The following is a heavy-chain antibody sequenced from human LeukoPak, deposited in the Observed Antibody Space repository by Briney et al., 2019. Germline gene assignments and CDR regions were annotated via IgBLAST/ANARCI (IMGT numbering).Heavy chain of an antibody. V-gene: IGHV1-3*01. Sequence: ASVKGSCKASGYSFRNYGMHWVRQAPGQRLEWMGWINPINENTKYSEKFQGRVTISRDTGASTVYMELSSLRSEDTAVYYCARDHRTDSDGYYFVNELWYFDLWGRGTLVTVSS. D-gene: IGHD3-22*01. CDR1: GYSFRNYG. CDR2: INPINENT. CDR3: ARDHRTDSDGYYFVNELWYFDL. J-gene: IGHJ2*01.